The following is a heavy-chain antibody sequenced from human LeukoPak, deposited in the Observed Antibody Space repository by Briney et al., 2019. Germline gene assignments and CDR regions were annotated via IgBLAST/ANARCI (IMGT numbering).Heavy chain of an antibody. Sequence: GGSLRLSCEASGFTFSSYAIRWVRQAPGTGLEWVSSIPGSGGATYYADSVRGRFSISRDSSKNTVYLQMNSLRAEDTAVYYCARGSRYDFFYGMDVWGQGTTVTVSS. V-gene: IGHV3-23*01. J-gene: IGHJ6*02. CDR1: GFTFSSYA. D-gene: IGHD3-3*01. CDR3: ARGSRYDFFYGMDV. CDR2: IPGSGGAT.